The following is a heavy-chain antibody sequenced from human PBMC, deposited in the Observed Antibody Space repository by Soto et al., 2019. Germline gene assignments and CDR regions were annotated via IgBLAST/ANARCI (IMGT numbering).Heavy chain of an antibody. CDR1: GFTFDDYA. CDR3: AKDTLADYFDSSAYPYRAFDY. V-gene: IGHV3-9*01. D-gene: IGHD3-22*01. CDR2: ISWDGRSI. J-gene: IGHJ4*02. Sequence: EVQLVESGGGLVQPGRSLRLFCAASGFTFDDYAMHWVRQAPGKGLEWVSYISWDGRSIGYADSVKGRFTISRDTAKSSLYLQMKSLKTEDTALYYCAKDTLADYFDSSAYPYRAFDYWGQGTLVTVSS.